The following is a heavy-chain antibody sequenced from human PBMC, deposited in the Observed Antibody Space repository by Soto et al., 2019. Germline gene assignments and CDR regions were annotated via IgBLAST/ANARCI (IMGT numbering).Heavy chain of an antibody. D-gene: IGHD3-9*01. CDR3: ARPRTSDWAYDI. V-gene: IGHV3-74*01. CDR1: GFTFSNYW. CDR2: IKTDGSDT. Sequence: EVQLVESGGGLVQPGGSLRLSCAASGFTFSNYWMHWVRQSPGKGLVWVSRIKTDGSDTHYADSVTGRFTISRDNAKNTLYLQMNGLRDEDTAVYYCARPRTSDWAYDIWGQGTMVIVSS. J-gene: IGHJ3*02.